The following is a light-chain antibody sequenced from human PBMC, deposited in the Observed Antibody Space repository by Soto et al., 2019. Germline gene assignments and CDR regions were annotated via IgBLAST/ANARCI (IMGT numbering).Light chain of an antibody. CDR2: SAS. CDR3: QQSYSGVYN. V-gene: IGKV1-39*01. J-gene: IGKJ2*01. Sequence: IQMTQSPAALSASVGDRVTITCRASQNIMTYLNWYQQKPGKAPNLLIHSASSLQSGVPSRFSGSGSGTDFTLTISSLHPDDIATYFCQQSYSGVYNFGQRTKLEL. CDR1: QNIMTY.